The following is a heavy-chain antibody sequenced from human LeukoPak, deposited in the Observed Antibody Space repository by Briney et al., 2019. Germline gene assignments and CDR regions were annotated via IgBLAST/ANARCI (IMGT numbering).Heavy chain of an antibody. Sequence: GGSLRLSCAASGFTFSSYAMSWVRQAPGKGLEWVSAMSGSGGSTYYADSVKGRFTISRDNSKNTLYLQMNSLRAEDTAVYYCASDSSWQQYYYYYMDVWGKGTTVTVSS. V-gene: IGHV3-23*01. CDR3: ASDSSWQQYYYYYMDV. D-gene: IGHD6-13*01. CDR2: MSGSGGST. CDR1: GFTFSSYA. J-gene: IGHJ6*03.